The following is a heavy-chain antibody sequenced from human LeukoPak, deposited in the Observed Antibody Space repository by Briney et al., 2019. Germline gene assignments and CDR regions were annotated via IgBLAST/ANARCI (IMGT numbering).Heavy chain of an antibody. D-gene: IGHD3-22*01. Sequence: SQTLSLTCAVSGGSISSGGYSWSWIRQPPGKGLEWIGYIYHSGSTNYNPSLKSRVTISVDTSKNQFSLKLSSVTAADTAVYYCARGRPSDRSMIVVVPRDPPRGAFDIWGQGTMVTVSS. CDR1: GGSISSGGYS. J-gene: IGHJ3*02. CDR2: IYHSGST. CDR3: ARGRPSDRSMIVVVPRDPPRGAFDI. V-gene: IGHV4-30-2*01.